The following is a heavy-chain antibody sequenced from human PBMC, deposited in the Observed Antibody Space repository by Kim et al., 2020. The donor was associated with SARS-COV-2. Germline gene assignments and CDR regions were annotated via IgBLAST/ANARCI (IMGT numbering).Heavy chain of an antibody. Sequence: GGSLRLSCVASGFSVRSKYMSWVRQAPGKGLEWVSVIYRGGDTYYADSVRSRFLISRDNSKNTLYLQMNTLRAEDTAVYYCARDQIVGATWYFDLWGRGTLVTVSS. J-gene: IGHJ2*01. CDR1: GFSVRSKY. CDR3: ARDQIVGATWYFDL. CDR2: IYRGGDT. V-gene: IGHV3-66*01. D-gene: IGHD1-26*01.